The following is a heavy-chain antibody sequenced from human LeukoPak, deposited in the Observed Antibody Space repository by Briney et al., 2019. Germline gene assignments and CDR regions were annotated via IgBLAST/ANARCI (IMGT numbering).Heavy chain of an antibody. CDR2: IYYSGST. V-gene: IGHV4-39*01. CDR3: ATSGWYLLPGVY. D-gene: IGHD6-19*01. CDR1: GGSISSSNW. Sequence: SETLSLTCAVSGGSISSSNWWSWVRQPPGKGLEWIGSIYYSGSTYYNPSLESRVTISVDTSKNQFSLKLSSVTAADTAVYYCATSGWYLLPGVYWGQGTLVTVSS. J-gene: IGHJ4*02.